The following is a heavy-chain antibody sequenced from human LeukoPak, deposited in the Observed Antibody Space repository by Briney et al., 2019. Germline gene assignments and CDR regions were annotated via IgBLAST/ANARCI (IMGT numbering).Heavy chain of an antibody. CDR1: GFTFSSYA. V-gene: IGHV3-30*04. CDR3: ARGVGYSYGSLFDY. Sequence: PGGSLRLACAASGFTFSSYAMRWVRQAPGKGLEWVAVISYDRNEYYADSVKGRFTISRDNSKNTLYLQMNSLRAEDTAVYYCARGVGYSYGSLFDYWGQGTLVTVSS. J-gene: IGHJ4*02. CDR2: ISYDRNE. D-gene: IGHD5-18*01.